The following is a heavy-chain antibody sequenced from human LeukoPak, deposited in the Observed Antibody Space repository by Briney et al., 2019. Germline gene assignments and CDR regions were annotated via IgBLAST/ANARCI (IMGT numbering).Heavy chain of an antibody. Sequence: PGGSLRLSCTASGFTFSSYSMNWVRQAPGKGLEWDSSISTSSSYIYYADSVKGRFTISRDNAKNSLYLQMNSLRAEDTAVYYCTRGTDGLWDFWGQGTLVTVSS. CDR1: GFTFSSYS. V-gene: IGHV3-21*06. D-gene: IGHD2-8*01. J-gene: IGHJ4*02. CDR2: ISTSSSYI. CDR3: TRGTDGLWDF.